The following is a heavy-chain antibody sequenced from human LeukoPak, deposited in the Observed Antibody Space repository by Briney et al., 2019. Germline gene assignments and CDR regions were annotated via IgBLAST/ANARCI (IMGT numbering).Heavy chain of an antibody. CDR1: GFTFSSYW. Sequence: GGSLRLSCAASGFTFSSYWTSWVRQAPGKGLEWVANIKQDGSEKYYVDSVKGRFTISRDNAKNSLYLQMNSLRAEDTAVYYCARDREGFDYWGQGTLVTVSS. CDR2: IKQDGSEK. CDR3: ARDREGFDY. V-gene: IGHV3-7*01. J-gene: IGHJ4*02.